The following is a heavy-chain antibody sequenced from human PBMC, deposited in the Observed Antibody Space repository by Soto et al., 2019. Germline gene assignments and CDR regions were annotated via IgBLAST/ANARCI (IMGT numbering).Heavy chain of an antibody. D-gene: IGHD3-22*01. CDR1: GGTFSSYA. Sequence: QVQLVQSGAEVKKPGSSVKVSCKASGGTFSSYAISWVRQAPGQGLEWMGGIIPIFGSANYAQKFQGRVTITADESTSTAYMDPSSLRSEDTAVYYCARDLKRYYDSSGYGYYYYGMDVWGQGTTVTVSS. CDR3: ARDLKRYYDSSGYGYYYYGMDV. V-gene: IGHV1-69*01. CDR2: IIPIFGSA. J-gene: IGHJ6*02.